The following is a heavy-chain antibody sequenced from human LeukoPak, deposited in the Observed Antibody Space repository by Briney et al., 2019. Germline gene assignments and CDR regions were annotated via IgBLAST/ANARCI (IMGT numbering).Heavy chain of an antibody. D-gene: IGHD2-15*01. V-gene: IGHV4-61*02. CDR3: ASAYGLGYCSGGSCYRRGWDY. Sequence: SQTLSLTCTVSGGSISSGSYYWSWIRQPAGKGLEWIGRIYTSGSTNYNPSLKSRVTISVDTSKNQFSLKLSSVTAADTAVYYCASAYGLGYCSGGSCYRRGWDYWGQGTLVTVSS. CDR2: IYTSGST. J-gene: IGHJ4*02. CDR1: GGSISSGSYY.